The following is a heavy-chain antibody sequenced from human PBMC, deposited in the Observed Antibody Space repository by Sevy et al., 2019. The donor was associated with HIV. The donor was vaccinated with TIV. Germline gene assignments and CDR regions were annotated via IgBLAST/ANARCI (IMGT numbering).Heavy chain of an antibody. CDR3: ARQIIAAAGNLYFDY. V-gene: IGHV1-69*13. CDR1: GGTFSSYA. J-gene: IGHJ4*02. Sequence: ASVKISCKASGGTFSSYAISWVRQAPGQGLEWMGGIIPIFGTANYAQKFQRRVTITADESTSTAYMERSSLRSEDTAVYYCARQIIAAAGNLYFDYWGQGTLVTVSS. CDR2: IIPIFGTA. D-gene: IGHD6-13*01.